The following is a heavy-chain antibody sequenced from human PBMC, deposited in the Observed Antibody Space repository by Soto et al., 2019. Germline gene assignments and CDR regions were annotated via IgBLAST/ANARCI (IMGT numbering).Heavy chain of an antibody. Sequence: QVHLQESGPGLVKPSETLSLTCTVSGGSISSYYWTWIRQPPGKRLEWIGYIHYSGSTNYSPSLKSRVTISVDTAKKRFSLKLSSVTAADTAVYYCARRIVILAADYGMDVWGQGTTVTVSS. CDR3: ARRIVILAADYGMDV. V-gene: IGHV4-59*08. D-gene: IGHD2-15*01. J-gene: IGHJ6*02. CDR1: GGSISSYY. CDR2: IHYSGST.